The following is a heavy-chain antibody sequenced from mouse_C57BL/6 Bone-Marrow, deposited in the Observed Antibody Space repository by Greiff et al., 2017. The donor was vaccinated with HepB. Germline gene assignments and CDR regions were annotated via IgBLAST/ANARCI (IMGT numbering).Heavy chain of an antibody. V-gene: IGHV14-4*01. J-gene: IGHJ2*01. CDR1: GFNIKDDY. Sequence: EVQLQQSGAELVRPGASVKLSCTASGFNIKDDYMHWVKQRPEQGLEWIGWIDPENGDTEYASKFQGTTTITADTSSNTAYLQLTSLTSEDTAVYYCSSYYFDYWGQGTTLTVSS. CDR2: IDPENGDT. CDR3: SSYYFDY.